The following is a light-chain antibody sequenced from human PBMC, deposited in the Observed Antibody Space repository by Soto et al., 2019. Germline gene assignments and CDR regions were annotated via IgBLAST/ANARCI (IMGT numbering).Light chain of an antibody. Sequence: QSVLTQPASVSGSPGQSITISCTGTSSDVGSYNLVSWYQQHPGKAPKLMIYEGSKRPSGVSNRFSGSKSGNTASLTISGLQAEDDADYYCCSYAGSVYVFGTGTKLTVL. V-gene: IGLV2-23*01. CDR2: EGS. CDR3: CSYAGSVYV. CDR1: SSDVGSYNL. J-gene: IGLJ1*01.